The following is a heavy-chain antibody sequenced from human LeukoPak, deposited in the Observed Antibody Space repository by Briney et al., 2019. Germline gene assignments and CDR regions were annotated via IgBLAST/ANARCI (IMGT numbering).Heavy chain of an antibody. CDR3: AKLPVAADNY. V-gene: IGHV3-30*02. CDR1: GFTFRSYG. CDR2: IIYDGINK. D-gene: IGHD3-22*01. Sequence: GGSLRLSCAASGFTFRSYGMHWVRQAPGKGLEWVAFIIYDGINKFYADSVKGRFTISRDNSKNTLYLQMNSLRTEDTAMYYCAKLPVAADNYWGQGTLVTVSS. J-gene: IGHJ4*02.